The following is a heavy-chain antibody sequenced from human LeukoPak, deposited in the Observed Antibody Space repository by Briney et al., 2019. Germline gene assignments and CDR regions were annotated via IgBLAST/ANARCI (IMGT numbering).Heavy chain of an antibody. CDR1: GGSISSYY. V-gene: IGHV4-59*01. D-gene: IGHD5-24*01. J-gene: IGHJ3*02. CDR2: IYYSGST. CDR3: AREREEMADAFDI. Sequence: SETLSLTCTVSGGSISSYYWSWIRQPPGKGLEWIGYIYYSGSTNYNPSLKSRVTISVDTSKNQFSLKLSSVTAADTAVYYCAREREEMADAFDIWGQGTMVTVSS.